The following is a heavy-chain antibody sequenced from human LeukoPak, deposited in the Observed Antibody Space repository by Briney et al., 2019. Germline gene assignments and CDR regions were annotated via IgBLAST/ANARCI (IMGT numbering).Heavy chain of an antibody. CDR2: IYYSGST. V-gene: IGHV4-31*03. D-gene: IGHD3-22*01. CDR1: GGSIISSDDYY. CDR3: ARVAVYYDSSGYYLDAFDI. J-gene: IGHJ3*02. Sequence: SETLSLTCTVSGGSIISSDDYYWGWIRQHPGKGLEWIGYIYYSGSTYYNPSLKSRVTISVDTSKNQFSLKLSSVTAADTAVYYCARVAVYYDSSGYYLDAFDIWGQGTMVTVSS.